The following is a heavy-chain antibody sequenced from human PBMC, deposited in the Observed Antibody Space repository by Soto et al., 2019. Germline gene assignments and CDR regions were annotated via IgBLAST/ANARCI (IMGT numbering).Heavy chain of an antibody. J-gene: IGHJ6*02. CDR3: ARVVSYSSSWYYYYYYYGMDV. CDR2: INHSGST. Sequence: PSETLSLTCAVYGGSFSGYYWSWIRQPPGKGLEWIGEINHSGSTNYNPSLKSRVTISVDTSKNQFSLKLSSVTAADTAVYYCARVVSYSSSWYYYYYYYGMDVWGQGTTVTAP. CDR1: GGSFSGYY. D-gene: IGHD6-13*01. V-gene: IGHV4-34*01.